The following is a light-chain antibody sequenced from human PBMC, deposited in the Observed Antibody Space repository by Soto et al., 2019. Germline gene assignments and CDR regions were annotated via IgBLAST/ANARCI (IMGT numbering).Light chain of an antibody. J-gene: IGLJ2*01. Sequence: QSALTQPASVSGSPGQSITISCTGTSSDIGGCNYVSWYQQHPGKAPKLIIYDVTYRPSGVSNRFSGSKSANTASLTISGLQTGDEADYYFSSCTSSNPHVVLGGGTKLTVL. CDR2: DVT. CDR3: SSCTSSNPHVV. V-gene: IGLV2-14*01. CDR1: SSDIGGCNY.